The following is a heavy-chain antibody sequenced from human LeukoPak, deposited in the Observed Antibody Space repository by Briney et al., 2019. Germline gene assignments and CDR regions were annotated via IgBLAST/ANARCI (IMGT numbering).Heavy chain of an antibody. J-gene: IGHJ6*03. CDR1: GFTFSSYA. V-gene: IGHV3-23*01. CDR3: ARDPTVTTSWYYYYYMDV. Sequence: GGSLRLSCAASGFTFSSYAMSWVRQAPGKGLEWVSAISGSGGSTYYADSVKGRFTISRDNAKNSLYLQMNSLRAEDTAVYYCARDPTVTTSWYYYYYMDVWGKGTTVTVSS. CDR2: ISGSGGST. D-gene: IGHD4-17*01.